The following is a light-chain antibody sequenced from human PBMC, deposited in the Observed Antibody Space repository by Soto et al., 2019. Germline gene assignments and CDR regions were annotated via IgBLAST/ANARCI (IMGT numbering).Light chain of an antibody. CDR2: DAS. CDR1: QRISSR. Sequence: DIQMTQSPSTLSASVGDGVTISCRASQRISSRLASCQQKPGKAPKRLISDASSSETRVHSSFSGSGAATESPLTINSLTADYAANYYYQQYSRYWTFGQGTKVDIK. J-gene: IGKJ1*01. CDR3: QQYSRYWT. V-gene: IGKV1-5*01.